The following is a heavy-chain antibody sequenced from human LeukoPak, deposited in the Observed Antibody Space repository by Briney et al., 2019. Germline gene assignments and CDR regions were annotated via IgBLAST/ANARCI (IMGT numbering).Heavy chain of an antibody. V-gene: IGHV3-21*01. CDR2: IRSSTTYT. CDR1: GFTFSSYS. J-gene: IGHJ6*03. CDR3: ARADTSEYYMDV. Sequence: PGGSLRLSCAASGFTFSSYSMNWVRQAPGKGLEWVAFIRSSTTYTYYADSVKGRVTFSRDNDRNSLYLQMDSLRAEDTAVYYCARADTSEYYMDVWGNGTTVIVSS. D-gene: IGHD2/OR15-2a*01.